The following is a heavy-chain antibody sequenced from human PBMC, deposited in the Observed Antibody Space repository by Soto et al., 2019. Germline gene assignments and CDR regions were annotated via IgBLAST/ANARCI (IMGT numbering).Heavy chain of an antibody. CDR2: IKSRPDGRTT. Sequence: GSLRLSCAVSGFSFSNAWMSWVRQAPGKGLEWVGRIKSRPDGRTTEYAAPVKGRITISRDDSKTTMYLEMSSLRAEDTAVYYCATYDSSGFYSRYWGQGTLVTVSS. CDR1: GFSFSNAW. CDR3: ATYDSSGFYSRY. D-gene: IGHD3-22*01. V-gene: IGHV3-15*01. J-gene: IGHJ4*02.